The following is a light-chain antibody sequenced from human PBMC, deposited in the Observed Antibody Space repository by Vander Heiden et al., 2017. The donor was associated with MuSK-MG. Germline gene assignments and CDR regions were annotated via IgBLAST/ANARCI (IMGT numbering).Light chain of an antibody. CDR1: NIGSKS. J-gene: IGLJ2*01. CDR2: DDR. Sequence: SYVLTQPPSVSVAPGKTARITCGGNNIGSKSVHWYQQKPATAPVLFVYDDRDRPSGIPERFSGSNSGNTATLTISRVEAGDEADYYCQVWDSSSDHVVFGGGTKLTVL. V-gene: IGLV3-21*03. CDR3: QVWDSSSDHVV.